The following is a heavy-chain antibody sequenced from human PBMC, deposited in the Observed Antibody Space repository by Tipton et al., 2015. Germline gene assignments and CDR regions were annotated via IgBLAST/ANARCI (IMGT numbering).Heavy chain of an antibody. J-gene: IGHJ4*02. CDR3: ARHRGGGGVADY. V-gene: IGHV4-59*01. Sequence: GLVKPSETLSLSCSVSGGSISNYFWGWIRQPPGKGLEWIGNIYYNGNTNYNASLRSRVTISLATSKNQFSLELTSVTAADTAVYYCARHRGGGGVADYWGWGTLVTVSS. D-gene: IGHD3-10*01. CDR2: IYYNGNT. CDR1: GGSISNYF.